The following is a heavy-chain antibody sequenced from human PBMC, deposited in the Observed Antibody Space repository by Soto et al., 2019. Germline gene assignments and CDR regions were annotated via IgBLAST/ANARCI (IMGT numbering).Heavy chain of an antibody. Sequence: PGGSLRLSCAASGFTFSSFEMNWVRQAPGKGLEWVSYISSSGRTIYYADSVKGRFTISRDDSKNTLYLQMNSLKTEDTAVYYCTTDPSSWRNYYYYGMDVWGQGTTVTVSS. CDR1: GFTFSSFE. D-gene: IGHD6-13*01. V-gene: IGHV3-48*03. J-gene: IGHJ6*02. CDR2: ISSSGRTI. CDR3: TTDPSSWRNYYYYGMDV.